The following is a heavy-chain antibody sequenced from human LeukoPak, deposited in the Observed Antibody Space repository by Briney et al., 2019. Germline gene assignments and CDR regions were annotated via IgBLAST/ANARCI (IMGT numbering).Heavy chain of an antibody. D-gene: IGHD2-2*01. J-gene: IGHJ6*03. CDR2: IRYDGSNK. V-gene: IGHV3-30*02. CDR3: AKDPRYCSSTSCYYYYYMDV. CDR1: GFTFSSYG. Sequence: GGSLRLSCAASGFTFSSYGMHWVRQAPGKGLEWVAFIRYDGSNKYYADSVKGRFTISRDNSKNTLYLQMNSLRAEDTAVYYCAKDPRYCSSTSCYYYYYMDVWGKGTTVTISS.